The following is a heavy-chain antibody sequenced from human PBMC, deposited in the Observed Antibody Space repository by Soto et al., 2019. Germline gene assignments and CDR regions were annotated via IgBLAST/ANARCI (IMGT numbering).Heavy chain of an antibody. J-gene: IGHJ2*01. CDR2: INDSGST. V-gene: IGHV4-34*01. D-gene: IGHD4-17*01. CDR1: GGAFSGYY. Sequence: QVQLQQWGAGLLKPSETLSLTCAVYGGAFSGYYWNWIRQPPGKGLDWIGEINDSGSTNYNPSLKSRVTISVDTSQNQFFLSLTSVTAADTAVYYCARCGDYVGRWYFDLWGRGTLVTVSS. CDR3: ARCGDYVGRWYFDL.